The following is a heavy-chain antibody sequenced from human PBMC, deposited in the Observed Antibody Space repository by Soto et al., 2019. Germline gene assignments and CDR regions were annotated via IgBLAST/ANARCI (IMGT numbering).Heavy chain of an antibody. CDR1: GYTFTSCG. D-gene: IGHD6-13*01. Sequence: ASVKVYCKASGYTFTSCGISWVRQAPGQGLEWMGWISAYNGNTNYAQKLQGRVTMTTDTSTSTAYMELRSLRSDDTAVYYCARALAAAGPFDYWGQGTLVTVPA. CDR3: ARALAAAGPFDY. CDR2: ISAYNGNT. J-gene: IGHJ4*02. V-gene: IGHV1-18*04.